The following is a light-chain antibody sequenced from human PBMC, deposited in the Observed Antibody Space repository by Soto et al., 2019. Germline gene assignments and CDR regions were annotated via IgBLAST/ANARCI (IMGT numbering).Light chain of an antibody. J-gene: IGKJ1*01. V-gene: IGKV1-33*01. Sequence: DIQMTQSPSSLSASVGARVTITCQASQDISNYLNWYQQKPGKAPKLLIYDASNLETGVPSRFSGSGSGTDFTFTISSLQPEDIATYYCQQSYSSPPTFGQGTKVDIK. CDR3: QQSYSSPPT. CDR2: DAS. CDR1: QDISNY.